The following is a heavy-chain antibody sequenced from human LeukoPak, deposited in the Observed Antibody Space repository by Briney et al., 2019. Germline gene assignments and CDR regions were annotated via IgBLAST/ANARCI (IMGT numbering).Heavy chain of an antibody. CDR2: IRASGDDA. CDR3: ARAGFRGYGSLLDN. J-gene: IGHJ4*02. V-gene: IGHV3-23*01. D-gene: IGHD5-12*01. Sequence: GGSLRLSCAASGFTFSNYDMNWVRQAPGEGLDWVSAIRASGDDAFYVDSVKGRFTIFRDNSKNILYLQMNSLRAEDTAVYYCARAGFRGYGSLLDNWGQGTLVTVSS. CDR1: GFTFSNYD.